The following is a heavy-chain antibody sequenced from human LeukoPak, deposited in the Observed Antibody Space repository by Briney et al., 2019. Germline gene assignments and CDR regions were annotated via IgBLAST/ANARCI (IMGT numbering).Heavy chain of an antibody. CDR2: IIPIFGTA. CDR1: GGTFSSYA. Sequence: GASVKVSCKASGGTFSSYAISWVRQAPGQGLEWMGGIIPIFGTANYAQKFQGRVTITTDEYTSTAYMELSSLRSEDTAVYYCARDPYYDSSGYFGGDIWGQGTMVTVSS. CDR3: ARDPYYDSSGYFGGDI. D-gene: IGHD3-22*01. J-gene: IGHJ3*02. V-gene: IGHV1-69*05.